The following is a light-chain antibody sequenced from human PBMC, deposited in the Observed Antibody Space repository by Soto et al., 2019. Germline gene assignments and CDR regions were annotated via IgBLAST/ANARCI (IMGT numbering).Light chain of an antibody. CDR2: DAS. Sequence: EIVMTQSPATLSVSPGERATLSCRASQSVSSNFAWYQQKPAQAPRLLLNDASTRATGITARFSGSGSGTEFTLTISSLQSEDFAEYYCQHYNYWPWTFGEGTKVEIK. V-gene: IGKV3-15*01. J-gene: IGKJ1*01. CDR1: QSVSSN. CDR3: QHYNYWPWT.